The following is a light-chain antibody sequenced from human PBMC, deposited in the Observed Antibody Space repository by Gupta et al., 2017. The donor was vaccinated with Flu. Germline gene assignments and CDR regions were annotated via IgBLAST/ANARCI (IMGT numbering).Light chain of an antibody. CDR1: QSVSSN. J-gene: IGKJ1*01. CDR3: QQYNTSPSWT. V-gene: IGKV3-15*01. CDR2: GAS. Sequence: EIVMTQSPATLSVSPGERATLSCRASQSVSSNLAWYQQKPGQAPRLLIYGASTRATGIPSRFSGSGSGTDXTLTISXLQSEDSAVYYCQQYNTSPSWTFGXGTRVEMK.